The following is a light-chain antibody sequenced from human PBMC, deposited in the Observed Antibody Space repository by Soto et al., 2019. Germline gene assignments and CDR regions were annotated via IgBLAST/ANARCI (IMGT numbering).Light chain of an antibody. Sequence: EIVLTQSPGTLSLSPGERATLSCRASQSVSSSYLAWYQQKPGQAPRLLIYGPSSRATGIPDRFSGSGSGTDFTLTISRLEPEDFAVYYCQQYGISPPCTFGQGTKLEIK. V-gene: IGKV3-20*01. CDR1: QSVSSSY. CDR2: GPS. J-gene: IGKJ2*02. CDR3: QQYGISPPCT.